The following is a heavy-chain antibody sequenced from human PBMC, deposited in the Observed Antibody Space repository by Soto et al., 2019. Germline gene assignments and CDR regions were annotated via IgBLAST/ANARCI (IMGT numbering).Heavy chain of an antibody. CDR1: GFAVSSKY. CDR2: IYGGGTT. CDR3: VQTTGWPGFDF. V-gene: IGHV3-53*01. J-gene: IGHJ4*02. D-gene: IGHD6-19*01. Sequence: EVQLVESGGGSIQPGGSLRLSCAASGFAVSSKYMTWVRQAPGKGLEWVSVIYGGGTTYYADSVKGRFTISRDTSKNTLYLQMNSLRAEDTAVYDCVQTTGWPGFDFWGQGTLVTVSS.